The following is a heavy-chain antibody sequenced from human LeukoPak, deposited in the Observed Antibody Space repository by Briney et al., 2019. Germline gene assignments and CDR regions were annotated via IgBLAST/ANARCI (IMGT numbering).Heavy chain of an antibody. Sequence: SETLSLTCTDSGGSISSGDYYWSWIRQPPGKGLEWIGYIYYSGSTYYNPSLKSRVTISVDTSKNQFPLKLSSVTAADTAVYYCARTVGVVPAAIGFDPWGQGTLVTVSS. CDR2: IYYSGST. D-gene: IGHD2-2*01. V-gene: IGHV4-30-4*01. J-gene: IGHJ5*02. CDR1: GGSISSGDYY. CDR3: ARTVGVVPAAIGFDP.